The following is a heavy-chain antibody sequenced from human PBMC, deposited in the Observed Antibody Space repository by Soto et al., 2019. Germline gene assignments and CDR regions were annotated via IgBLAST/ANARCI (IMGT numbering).Heavy chain of an antibody. CDR3: ARDLGQGAGRGYFDY. Sequence: QVQLQESGPGLVKPSETLSLTCTVSGGSISSYYWSWIRQPPGKGLEWIGYIYYSGSTNYNPSLKSRVTISVDTSKNQFSLKLSSVTAADTAVYYCARDLGQGAGRGYFDYWGQGTLVTVSS. V-gene: IGHV4-59*01. D-gene: IGHD1-26*01. CDR1: GGSISSYY. CDR2: IYYSGST. J-gene: IGHJ4*02.